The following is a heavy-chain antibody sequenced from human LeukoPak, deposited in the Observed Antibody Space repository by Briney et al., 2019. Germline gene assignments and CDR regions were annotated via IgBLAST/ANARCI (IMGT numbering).Heavy chain of an antibody. D-gene: IGHD3-9*01. CDR2: IIPIFGTE. Sequence: GSSVKVSCKGSGDTFSSYSISWVRDGPGEGLEWMGGIIPIFGTENYAQKFQGRVTITADESTSTAYMELSSLRSEDTAVYYCARGFPNVNKYYDILTGYPYYFDYCGQGTLVTVAS. CDR1: GDTFSSYS. V-gene: IGHV1-69*01. CDR3: ARGFPNVNKYYDILTGYPYYFDY. J-gene: IGHJ4*02.